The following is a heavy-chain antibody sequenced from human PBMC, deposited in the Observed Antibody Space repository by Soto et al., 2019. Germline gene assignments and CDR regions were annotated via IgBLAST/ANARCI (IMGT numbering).Heavy chain of an antibody. CDR1: EFTFDSYA. J-gene: IGHJ4*02. CDR3: AKAGSSSTTCYACDGFDS. V-gene: IGHV3-23*01. D-gene: IGHD2-2*01. CDR2: ISGSGGST. Sequence: EVQLLESGGGLVQPGGSLRLSCAASEFTFDSYAMNWVRQAPGKGLEWVSGISGSGGSTYYADSVKGRFTVSRENSKNTLYLQMNSLRAEDTALYYCAKAGSSSTTCYACDGFDSWGQGTLVTVSS.